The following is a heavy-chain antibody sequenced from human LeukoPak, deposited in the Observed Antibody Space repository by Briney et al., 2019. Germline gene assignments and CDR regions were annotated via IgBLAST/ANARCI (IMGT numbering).Heavy chain of an antibody. J-gene: IGHJ3*02. Sequence: NPGGSLRLSCAASGFTFSSYAMSWVRQAPGKGLEWVSAISGSGGSTYYADSVKGRFTISRDNSKNTLYLQMNSLRAEDTAVYYCAKAYSSSWYKDAFDMWGQGTMVTVSS. CDR1: GFTFSSYA. V-gene: IGHV3-23*01. CDR3: AKAYSSSWYKDAFDM. D-gene: IGHD6-13*01. CDR2: ISGSGGST.